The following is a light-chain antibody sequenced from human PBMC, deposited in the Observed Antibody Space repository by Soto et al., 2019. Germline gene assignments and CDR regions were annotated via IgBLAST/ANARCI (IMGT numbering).Light chain of an antibody. CDR3: QQRKNWPPIT. V-gene: IGKV3-11*01. J-gene: IGKJ5*01. CDR1: QNVYKF. Sequence: EVELTQSPATLSLSTGETATLSCRASQNVYKFLAWYQQRPGQPPRLLIFDSSNRATGVPVRFSGSGSGTVFTLTIGSLEPEDSAVYYCQQRKNWPPITFGQGTRLAIK. CDR2: DSS.